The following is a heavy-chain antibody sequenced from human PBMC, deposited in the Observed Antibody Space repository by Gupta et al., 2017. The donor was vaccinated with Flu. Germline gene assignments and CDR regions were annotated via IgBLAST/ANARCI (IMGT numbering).Heavy chain of an antibody. Sequence: QVQLQQWGAGLWKPSETLSLTCAVYGGSFSGYYWSWIRQPPGKGLEWIGEINHSGSTNYNPSLKSRVTISVDTSKNQFSLKLNSVTAADTAVYYCARGDQGVATTESPNFDYWGQGTLVPVSS. CDR3: ARGDQGVATTESPNFDY. CDR2: INHSGST. CDR1: GGSFSGYY. D-gene: IGHD5-12*01. V-gene: IGHV4-34*01. J-gene: IGHJ4*02.